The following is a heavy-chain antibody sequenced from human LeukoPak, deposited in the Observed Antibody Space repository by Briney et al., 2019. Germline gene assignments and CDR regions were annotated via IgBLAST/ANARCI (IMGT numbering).Heavy chain of an antibody. J-gene: IGHJ4*02. CDR1: GGTFSSYA. Sequence: SVKVSCKASGGTFSSYAMSWVRQAPGQGLEWMGGIIPIFGTANYAHKFQGRVTITADESTSTAYTELSSLRSEDTAVYYGARLEITTVTTSDYWGQGTLVTVSS. CDR3: ARLEITTVTTSDY. V-gene: IGHV1-69*13. D-gene: IGHD4-17*01. CDR2: IIPIFGTA.